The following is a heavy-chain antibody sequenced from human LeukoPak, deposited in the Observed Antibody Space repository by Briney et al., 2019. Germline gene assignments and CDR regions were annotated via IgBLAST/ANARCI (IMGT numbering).Heavy chain of an antibody. D-gene: IGHD1-26*01. J-gene: IGHJ4*02. CDR1: GFTFSSYA. V-gene: IGHV3-30-3*01. CDR2: ISYDGSNK. Sequence: GGSLRLSCAASGFTFSSYAMHWVRQAPGKGLEWVAVISYDGSNKYYADSVKGRFTISRDNSKNTLYLQMNSLRAEDTAVYYSARVSGSSVWGQGTLVTVSS. CDR3: ARVSGSSV.